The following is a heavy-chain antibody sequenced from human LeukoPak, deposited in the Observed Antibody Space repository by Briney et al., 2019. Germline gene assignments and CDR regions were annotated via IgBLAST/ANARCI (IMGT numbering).Heavy chain of an antibody. CDR2: ISSSGSTY. CDR1: GFTFSSYS. Sequence: GGSLRLSCVASGFTFSSYSMNWVRQAPRKGLEWISYISSSGSTYDYADSVKGRFTISRDNAKNTVYLEMNSLSVEDTATYYCIRDFRSADLWGQGTLVTVTS. V-gene: IGHV3-48*04. CDR3: IRDFRSADL. J-gene: IGHJ5*02.